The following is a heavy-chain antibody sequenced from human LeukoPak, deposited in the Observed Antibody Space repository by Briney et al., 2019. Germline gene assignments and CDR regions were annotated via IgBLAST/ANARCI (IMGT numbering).Heavy chain of an antibody. CDR2: IYTSGST. CDR3: ARVRPYYYDSSGNYFDY. CDR1: GGSISSYY. Sequence: SETLSLTCTVSGGSISSYYGSWIRQPAGKGLEWIGRIYTSGSTNYNPSLKSRVTMSVDTSKNQFSLKLSSVTAADTAVYYCARVRPYYYDSSGNYFDYWGQGTLVTVSS. J-gene: IGHJ4*02. V-gene: IGHV4-4*07. D-gene: IGHD3-22*01.